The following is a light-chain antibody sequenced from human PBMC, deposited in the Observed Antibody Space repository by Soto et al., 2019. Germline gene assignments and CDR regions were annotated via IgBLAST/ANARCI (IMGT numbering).Light chain of an antibody. J-gene: IGKJ1*01. CDR2: DAS. V-gene: IGKV1-5*01. CDR3: QQYNKWPPST. CDR1: RSISDW. Sequence: DIQMTQSPSSLSPSVGDRVTITCRASRSISDWLAWYQQKPGKAPELLIFDASNLKSGVSSRFSGSGSGTEFTLTISRLQPEDFAVYYCQQYNKWPPSTFGQGTKVDIK.